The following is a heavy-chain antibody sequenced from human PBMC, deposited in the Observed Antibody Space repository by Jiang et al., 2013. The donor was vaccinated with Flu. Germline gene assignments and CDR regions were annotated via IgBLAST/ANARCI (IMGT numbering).Heavy chain of an antibody. CDR3: ARDSAYDYYFDS. CDR2: ISSSGSIV. J-gene: IGHJ4*03. D-gene: IGHD1-1*01. V-gene: IGHV3-48*03. CDR1: GFTFSTYE. Sequence: VQLLESGGGLVQPGGSLRLSCAASGFTFSTYEVNWVRQAPGKGLEWVSYISSSGSIVYYADSVKGRFTISRDNAKNSLFLQMNSLRADDAAVYYCARDSAYDYYFDSVGPGTLV.